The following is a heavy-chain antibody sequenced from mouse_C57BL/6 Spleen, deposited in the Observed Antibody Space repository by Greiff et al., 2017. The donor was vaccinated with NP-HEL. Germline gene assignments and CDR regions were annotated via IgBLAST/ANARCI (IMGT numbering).Heavy chain of an antibody. Sequence: QVQLQQSGPGLVQPSQSLSITCTVSGFSLTSYGVHWVRQSPGKGLEWLGVIWSGGSTDYNAAFISRLSISKDNSKSQVFFKMNSLQADDTAIYYCARNFNDGYYWFAYWGQGTLVTVSA. CDR2: IWSGGST. CDR3: ARNFNDGYYWFAY. D-gene: IGHD2-3*01. CDR1: GFSLTSYG. J-gene: IGHJ3*01. V-gene: IGHV2-2*01.